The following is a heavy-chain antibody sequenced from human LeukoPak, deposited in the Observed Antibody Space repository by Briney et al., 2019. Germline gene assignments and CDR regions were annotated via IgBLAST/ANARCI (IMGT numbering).Heavy chain of an antibody. J-gene: IGHJ4*02. D-gene: IGHD4-17*01. CDR2: FYPGDSET. CDR1: GYRFTNYW. CDR3: ARALRTGQGDYVPVL. Sequence: GESLKISCKASGYRFTNYWIGWVRQMPGKGLEWMTIFYPGDSETRYSPSFQGQVTISADKSIGTMYLQWSSLKASDTAMYYCARALRTGQGDYVPVLWGQGTLVIVSS. V-gene: IGHV5-51*01.